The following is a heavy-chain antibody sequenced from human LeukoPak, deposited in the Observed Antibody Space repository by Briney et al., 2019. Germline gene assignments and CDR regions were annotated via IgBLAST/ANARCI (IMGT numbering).Heavy chain of an antibody. J-gene: IGHJ4*02. CDR1: GESFSGYY. Sequence: SETLSLTCAVYGESFSGYYWSWIRQPPGKGLEWIGEINHSGSTNYNPSLKSRVTISVDTSKNQFSLKLSSVTAADTAVYYCARVGSSGWYALYYFDYWGQGTLVTVSS. D-gene: IGHD6-19*01. V-gene: IGHV4-34*01. CDR2: INHSGST. CDR3: ARVGSSGWYALYYFDY.